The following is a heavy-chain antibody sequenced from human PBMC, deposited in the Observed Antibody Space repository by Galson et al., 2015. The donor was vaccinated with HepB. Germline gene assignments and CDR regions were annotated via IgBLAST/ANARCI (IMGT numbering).Heavy chain of an antibody. CDR3: ARDRLTYYYGSGILGY. CDR2: IYYSGST. V-gene: IGHV4-39*07. CDR1: GGSISSSSYY. J-gene: IGHJ4*02. Sequence: LSLTCTVSGGSISSSSYYWGWIRQPPGKGLEWIGSIYYSGSTYYNPSLKSRVTISVDTSKNQFSLKLSSVTAADTAVYYCARDRLTYYYGSGILGYWGQGTLVTVSS. D-gene: IGHD3-10*01.